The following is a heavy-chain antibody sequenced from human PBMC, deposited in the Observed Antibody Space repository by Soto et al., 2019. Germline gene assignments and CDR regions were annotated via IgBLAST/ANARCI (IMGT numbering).Heavy chain of an antibody. D-gene: IGHD3-10*01. CDR3: ASAYGSGPSGY. CDR2: ISSSSSYT. J-gene: IGHJ4*02. V-gene: IGHV3-11*06. Sequence: QVQLVESGGGLVKPGGSLRLSCAASGFTFSDYYMSWIRQAPGKGLEWVSYISSSSSYTNYADSVKGRFTISRDNAKNSLNLQMNSLRAEDTAVYYCASAYGSGPSGYWGQGTLVTVSS. CDR1: GFTFSDYY.